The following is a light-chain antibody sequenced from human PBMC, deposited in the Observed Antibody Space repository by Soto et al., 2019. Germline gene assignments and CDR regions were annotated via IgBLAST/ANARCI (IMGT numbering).Light chain of an antibody. V-gene: IGKV1-6*01. CDR1: RDIGND. CDR3: QQDYNLPRT. CDR2: AAS. Sequence: IQMTQSPLSLSASVGDRVIITCRASRDIGNDFGWYQQKPGKAPKLLIFAASTLHSGVPSRFSGSGSGTVFTLTISSLHPEDFATYFCQQDYNLPRTFGQGT. J-gene: IGKJ1*01.